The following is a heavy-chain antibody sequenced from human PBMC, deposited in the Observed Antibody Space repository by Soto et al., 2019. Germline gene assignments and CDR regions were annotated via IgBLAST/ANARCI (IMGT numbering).Heavy chain of an antibody. J-gene: IGHJ4*02. CDR3: VRSGHSFGGVM. CDR1: GASMDNYY. V-gene: IGHV4-59*01. D-gene: IGHD3-16*01. CDR2: MFYSGGS. Sequence: SEILSLTCTVSGASMDNYYGSWVRQPPGKGLEWIGYMFYSGGSNSNPSLKGRVTISVDTSKNQISLKLTSVTAADTAVYYCVRSGHSFGGVMWGQGTLVTVSS.